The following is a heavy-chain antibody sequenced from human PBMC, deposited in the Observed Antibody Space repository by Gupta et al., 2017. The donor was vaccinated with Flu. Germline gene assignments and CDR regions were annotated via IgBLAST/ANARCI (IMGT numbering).Heavy chain of an antibody. CDR3: ARAYQLLWGGWFDP. CDR1: GGSFSGYY. D-gene: IGHD2-2*01. V-gene: IGHV4-34*01. Sequence: QVQLQQWGAGLLKPSETLSLTCAVSGGSFSGYYWSWIRQPPGKGLEWIGEINHSGSTNYNPSLKSRVTISVDTSHNQFSLKLSSVTAADTAVYYCARAYQLLWGGWFDPWGQGTLVTVSS. CDR2: INHSGST. J-gene: IGHJ5*02.